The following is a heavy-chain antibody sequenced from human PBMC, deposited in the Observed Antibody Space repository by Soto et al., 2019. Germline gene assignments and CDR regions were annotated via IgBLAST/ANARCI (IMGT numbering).Heavy chain of an antibody. CDR1: GLNFEKCS. J-gene: IGHJ4*02. Sequence: GGSLRLSCTASGLNFEKCSFNWVRQPPGKGPEWLASISPASTYIRYADSVKGRFTISRDNARNSLSLQMMSLRADDTAMYYCAADTGDIEVVPATTWGQGTLVTVSS. CDR2: ISPASTYI. CDR3: AADTGDIEVVPATT. V-gene: IGHV3-21*04. D-gene: IGHD2-15*01.